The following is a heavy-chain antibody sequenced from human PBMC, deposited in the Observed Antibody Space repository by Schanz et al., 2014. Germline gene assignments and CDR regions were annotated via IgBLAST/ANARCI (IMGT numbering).Heavy chain of an antibody. CDR3: ARARYTGYDCSGY. CDR2: INPNSGET. V-gene: IGHV1-2*02. Sequence: QVQLVQSGSELKKPGASVKVSCKASGYTFTGYYMHWVRQAPGQGLEWMGWINPNSGETNYEQKFKGRVTLTSDTSISTAFMELSGLTSDDTATYFCARARYTGYDCSGYWGQGTLLIVSS. J-gene: IGHJ4*02. CDR1: GYTFTGYY. D-gene: IGHD5-12*01.